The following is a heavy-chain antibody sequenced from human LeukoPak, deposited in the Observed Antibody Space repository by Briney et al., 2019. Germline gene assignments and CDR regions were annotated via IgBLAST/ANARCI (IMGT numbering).Heavy chain of an antibody. D-gene: IGHD3-10*01. CDR2: IDPSGTT. V-gene: IGHV4-34*01. CDR1: GGSFSGNY. CDR3: AGDTDDYSYMDV. J-gene: IGHJ6*03. Sequence: SETLSLTCAIYGGSFSGNYWSWIRQPPGRGLEWIGEIDPSGTTNYNPSLKSRVTISGDTSKNQFSLNLTSVTAADTAVYYCAGDTDDYSYMDVWGKGTTVTVSS.